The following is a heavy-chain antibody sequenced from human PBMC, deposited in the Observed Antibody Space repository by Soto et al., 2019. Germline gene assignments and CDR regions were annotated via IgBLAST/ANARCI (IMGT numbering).Heavy chain of an antibody. CDR2: INTNGVNT. V-gene: IGHV3-64*01. D-gene: IGHD6-19*01. J-gene: IGHJ4*02. CDR1: GFTFSGYS. Sequence: EVQLVESGGGLVQPGGSLRLSCAASGFTFSGYSMFWVRQAPGKGLEYVSAINTNGVNTFYAKSVKGRFTISRDNSKNTMYLQMGSLRAEDMAVYYCARGRVEDSSGWATNFDDWGQGTLVTVSS. CDR3: ARGRVEDSSGWATNFDD.